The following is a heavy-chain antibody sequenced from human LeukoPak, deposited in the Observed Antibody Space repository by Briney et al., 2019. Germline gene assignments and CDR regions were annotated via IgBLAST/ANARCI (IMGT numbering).Heavy chain of an antibody. CDR3: ARQELLLRAFDI. Sequence: SETLSLTCTVSGGSISSSSYYWGWLRQPPGTGLEWIGSIYYSGSTYYNPSLKSRVTISVDTSKNQFSLKLSSVTAADTAVYYCARQELLLRAFDIWGQGTMVTVSS. J-gene: IGHJ3*02. D-gene: IGHD2-15*01. CDR1: GGSISSSSYY. V-gene: IGHV4-39*07. CDR2: IYYSGST.